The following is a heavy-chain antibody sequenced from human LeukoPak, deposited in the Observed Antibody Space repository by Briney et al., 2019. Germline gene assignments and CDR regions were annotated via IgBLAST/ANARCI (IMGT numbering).Heavy chain of an antibody. V-gene: IGHV3-74*01. CDR1: GFTFSSYW. CDR2: INSDGSST. Sequence: GGSLRLSCAASGFTFSSYWMHWVRQAPGKGLVWVSRINSDGSSTSYADSVKGRFTISRDNAKNTLYLQMNSLRAEDTAVYYCARASGTTGTTFYYYGMDVWGKGTTVTVSS. D-gene: IGHD1-1*01. J-gene: IGHJ6*04. CDR3: ARASGTTGTTFYYYGMDV.